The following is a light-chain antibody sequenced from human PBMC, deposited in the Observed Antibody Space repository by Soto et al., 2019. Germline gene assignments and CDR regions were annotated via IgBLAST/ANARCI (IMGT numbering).Light chain of an antibody. CDR1: QSVSNW. Sequence: DIKMTQSPSTLSASVGERVTITCRASQSVSNWLAWYQQKPGKAPNLLLYDVSILESGLPSRFSGSGSGTEFILTISSLQPDDFESYYWQQYDSYSWTFGQGTKVEMK. J-gene: IGKJ1*01. CDR3: QQYDSYSWT. V-gene: IGKV1-5*01. CDR2: DVS.